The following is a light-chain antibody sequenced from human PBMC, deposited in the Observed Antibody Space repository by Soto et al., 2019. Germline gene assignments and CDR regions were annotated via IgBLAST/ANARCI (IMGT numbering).Light chain of an antibody. Sequence: ANQMTQSPSSLSASVGDKVTITCRASQAIRTSLVWYQQKSGKAPSLLIADASSRHSGVPSRFSGSGVGTDFNLTINGLQPEDFATYYCLQDATYPWTFGQGTRVDIK. CDR3: LQDATYPWT. CDR1: QAIRTS. J-gene: IGKJ1*01. CDR2: DAS. V-gene: IGKV1-6*01.